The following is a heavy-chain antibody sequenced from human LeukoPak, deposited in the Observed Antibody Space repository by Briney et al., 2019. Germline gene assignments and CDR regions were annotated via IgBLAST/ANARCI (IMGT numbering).Heavy chain of an antibody. D-gene: IGHD3-10*01. CDR2: ISAYNGNT. CDR3: ARLEGSGSYYYRYSYYYMDV. V-gene: IGHV1-18*01. CDR1: GYTFTSYG. Sequence: GASVKVSCKASGYTFTSYGISWVRQAPGQGLEWMGWISAYNGNTNYVQKLQGRVTMTTDTSTSTAYMELRSLRSDDTAVYYCARLEGSGSYYYRYSYYYMDVWGKGTTVTISS. J-gene: IGHJ6*03.